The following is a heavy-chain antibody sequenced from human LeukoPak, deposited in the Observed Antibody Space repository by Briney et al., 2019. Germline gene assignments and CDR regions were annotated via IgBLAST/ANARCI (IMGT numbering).Heavy chain of an antibody. V-gene: IGHV4-4*07. D-gene: IGHD3-22*01. CDR1: GGSISSYY. Sequence: PSETLSLTCTVSGGSISSYYWSWIRQPAGKGLEWIGRIYTSGSTNYNPSLKSRVTMSVDTSKNQFSLKLSSVTAADTAVYYCARDPFGYYYDSSGYYPPDYWGQGTLVTVSS. J-gene: IGHJ4*02. CDR2: IYTSGST. CDR3: ARDPFGYYYDSSGYYPPDY.